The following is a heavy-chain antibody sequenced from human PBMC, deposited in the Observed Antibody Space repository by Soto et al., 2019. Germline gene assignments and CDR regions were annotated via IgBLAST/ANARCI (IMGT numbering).Heavy chain of an antibody. CDR3: AAADSSVYLSFDP. CDR1: GCTFTSSA. Sequence: AVKVTCKASGCTFTSSAVQWVRQARGQRLEWIGWIVVGSGNTNYAQKFQERVTITRDMSTSTAYMELSSLRSEDTAVYYCAAADSSVYLSFDPCGQVTPVTVSS. J-gene: IGHJ5*02. D-gene: IGHD3-22*01. CDR2: IVVGSGNT. V-gene: IGHV1-58*01.